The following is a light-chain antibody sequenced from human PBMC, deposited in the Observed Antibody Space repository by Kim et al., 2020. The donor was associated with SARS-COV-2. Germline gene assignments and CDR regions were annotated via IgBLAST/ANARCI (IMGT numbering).Light chain of an antibody. CDR2: RAS. Sequence: ASVGDRVTITCRASQSIRIYLAWYQQKPEKVPKLLIDRASNLQSGVPSRFSGSGSGTDFTLIISRLQPEDVATYYCQKYDRAPLTFGQRTRLEIK. J-gene: IGKJ5*01. V-gene: IGKV1-27*01. CDR3: QKYDRAPLT. CDR1: QSIRIY.